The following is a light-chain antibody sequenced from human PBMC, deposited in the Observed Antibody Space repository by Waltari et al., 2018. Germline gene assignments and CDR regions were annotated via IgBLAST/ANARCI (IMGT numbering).Light chain of an antibody. V-gene: IGLV2-23*02. J-gene: IGLJ2*01. CDR3: SSYAGSSKGV. CDR1: SRDVGNYKR. CDR2: SVS. Sequence: QSVLTQPASVSGSPGQSITISCTGTSRDVGNYKRVSWYQQHPGKAPKLMIYSVSTLPSGVSDRFSGSKSGDMASLTISGLQPEDEAEYFCSSYAGSSKGVFGGGTKVTVL.